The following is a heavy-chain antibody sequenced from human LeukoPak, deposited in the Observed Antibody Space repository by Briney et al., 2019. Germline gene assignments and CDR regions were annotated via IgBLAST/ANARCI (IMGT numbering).Heavy chain of an antibody. V-gene: IGHV4-38-2*02. D-gene: IGHD3-3*01. J-gene: IGHJ4*02. CDR3: ARDERFTIFGVVISGNYYFDY. CDR2: IYHSGST. Sequence: PSETLSLTCAVSGYSISSGYYWGWIRPPPGKGLEWIGSIYHSGSTYYNPSLKSRVTISVDTSKNQFSLKLSSVTAADTAVYYCARDERFTIFGVVISGNYYFDYWGQGTLVTVSS. CDR1: GYSISSGYY.